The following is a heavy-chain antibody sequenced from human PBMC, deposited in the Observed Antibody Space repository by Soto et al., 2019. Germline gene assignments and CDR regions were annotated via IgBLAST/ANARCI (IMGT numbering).Heavy chain of an antibody. CDR2: IYYSGST. Sequence: SETLSLTCTVSGGSISSSSYYWGWIRQPPGKGLEWIGSIYYSGSTYYNPSLKSRVTISVDTSKNQFSLKLSSVTAADTAVYYCARMGDYGDYGSPYYYYMDVWGKGTTVTVSS. CDR1: GGSISSSSYY. D-gene: IGHD4-17*01. J-gene: IGHJ6*03. V-gene: IGHV4-39*01. CDR3: ARMGDYGDYGSPYYYYMDV.